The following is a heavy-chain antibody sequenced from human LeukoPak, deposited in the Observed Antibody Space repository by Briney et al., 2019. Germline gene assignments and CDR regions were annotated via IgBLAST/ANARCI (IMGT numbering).Heavy chain of an antibody. CDR1: GFTFSDYY. CDR3: ARGPIGTTGTTFFRDV. CDR2: ISSSGSTI. D-gene: IGHD1-1*01. Sequence: GGSLRLSCAASGFTFSDYYMSWIRHAPGKGLEWVSYISSSGSTIYYADSVKGRFTISRDNAKNSLYLQMNSLRAEDTAVYYCARGPIGTTGTTFFRDVWGQGTTVTVSS. V-gene: IGHV3-11*01. J-gene: IGHJ6*02.